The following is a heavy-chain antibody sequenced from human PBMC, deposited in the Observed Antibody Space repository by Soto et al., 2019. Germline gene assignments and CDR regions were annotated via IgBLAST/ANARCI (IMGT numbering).Heavy chain of an antibody. J-gene: IGHJ4*02. CDR2: INPKSGNT. D-gene: IGHD2-15*01. CDR3: ARVVSGGPSDY. V-gene: IGHV1-8*01. CDR1: GYTFTNND. Sequence: QVQLVQSGAEVKKPGASVKVSCKASGYTFTNNDINWVRQATGQGPEWMGWINPKSGNTGYAHQFNGRVTMTWQTSTSTAYMELSGLRSEDTAVYYCARVVSGGPSDYWGQGTPVTVSS.